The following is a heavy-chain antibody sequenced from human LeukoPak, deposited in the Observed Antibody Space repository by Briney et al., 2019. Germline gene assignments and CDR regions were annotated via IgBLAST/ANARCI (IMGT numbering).Heavy chain of an antibody. CDR2: IYYSGST. D-gene: IGHD2-2*01. Sequence: SETLSLTCTVSGGSISSGDYYWSWIRQPPGKGLEWIGYIYYSGSTYYNPSLKSRVTISVDTSKNQFSLKLSSVTAADTAVYYCARDNSNCSSTSCYFGWFDPWGQGTLVTVSS. J-gene: IGHJ5*02. V-gene: IGHV4-30-4*01. CDR3: ARDNSNCSSTSCYFGWFDP. CDR1: GGSISSGDYY.